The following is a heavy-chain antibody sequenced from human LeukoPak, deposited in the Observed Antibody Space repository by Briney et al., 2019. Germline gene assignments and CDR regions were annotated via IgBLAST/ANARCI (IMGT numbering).Heavy chain of an antibody. V-gene: IGHV3-23*01. J-gene: IGHJ4*02. D-gene: IGHD6-13*01. CDR3: AKGPSISAVGYFDY. Sequence: GGSLRLSCAASGFTFSSYAMSWVRQAPGKGLEWVSIMRGSGNITYYADSVKGRFTISRDNSKNTLYLQMNSLRAEDTAVYYCAKGPSISAVGYFDYWGQGTLVTVSS. CDR1: GFTFSSYA. CDR2: MRGSGNIT.